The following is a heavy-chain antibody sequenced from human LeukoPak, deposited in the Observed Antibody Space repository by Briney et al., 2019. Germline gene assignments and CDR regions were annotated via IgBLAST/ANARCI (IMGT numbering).Heavy chain of an antibody. V-gene: IGHV3-23*01. CDR2: ISGSGGST. J-gene: IGHJ4*02. CDR3: AKGLDIVVVPAAIPTAEFDY. CDR1: GFTFNNAS. D-gene: IGHD2-2*03. Sequence: PGGSLRLSCAASGFTFNNASVRWVRQAPGKGLEWVSAISGSGGSTYYADSVKGRFTISRDNSKNTLYLQMNSLRAEDTAVYYCAKGLDIVVVPAAIPTAEFDYWGQGTLVTVSS.